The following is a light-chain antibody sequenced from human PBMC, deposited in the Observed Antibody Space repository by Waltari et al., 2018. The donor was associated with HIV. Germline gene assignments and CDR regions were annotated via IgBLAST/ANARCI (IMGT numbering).Light chain of an antibody. Sequence: DIQLTQSPPSLSVSVGDRVTITCQASQDINNYLNWYQQKSGKAPKLLFYDAPNLETGVPSRLSGNGSGTDFTLTISSLQPEDIGTYYCQQYENVPITFGQGTRVEIK. J-gene: IGKJ5*01. V-gene: IGKV1-33*01. CDR1: QDINNY. CDR2: DAP. CDR3: QQYENVPIT.